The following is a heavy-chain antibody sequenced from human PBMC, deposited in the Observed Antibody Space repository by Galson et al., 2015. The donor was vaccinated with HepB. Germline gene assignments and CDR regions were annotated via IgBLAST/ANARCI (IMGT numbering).Heavy chain of an antibody. CDR3: ARQSSCYGVACLRAEYFQH. CDR2: INSDGSGI. Sequence: SLRLSCAASGFIFSNYWMHWVRQAPGKGLEWVSRINSDGSGITYADSVKGRFTTSRDNAKNTLYLQMNSLRAEDTAVYYCARQSSCYGVACLRAEYFQHWGQGTLVTVSS. J-gene: IGHJ1*01. V-gene: IGHV3-74*01. D-gene: IGHD2-21*02. CDR1: GFIFSNYW.